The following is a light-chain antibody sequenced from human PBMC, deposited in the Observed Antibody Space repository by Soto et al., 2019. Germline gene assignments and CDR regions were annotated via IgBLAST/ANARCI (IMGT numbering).Light chain of an antibody. CDR1: SSDVGGYNY. J-gene: IGLJ2*01. Sequence: QSALTQPPSASGSPGQSVTISRTGTSSDVGGYNYVSWYQQHPGKAPKLMIYEVSKRPSGVPDRFSGSKSDNTASLTVSGLQAEDEADYYCSSYAGSNNLVFGGGTKLTVL. CDR2: EVS. V-gene: IGLV2-8*01. CDR3: SSYAGSNNLV.